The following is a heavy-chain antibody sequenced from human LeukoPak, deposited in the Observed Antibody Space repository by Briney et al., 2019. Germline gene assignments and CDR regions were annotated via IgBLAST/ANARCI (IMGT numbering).Heavy chain of an antibody. V-gene: IGHV4-34*01. CDR1: GGSFGVSY. J-gene: IGHJ6*02. CDR2: IDHSGST. CDR3: VRDKRTTARLGFYNYYGMDV. D-gene: IGHD6-6*01. Sequence: SQTLSLTCAVYGGSFGVSYWSWIRQSPGKGLEWIGEIDHSGSTNFNPSLKSRVTISVDTSRNQFSLKLSSVTAADTGIYYCVRDKRTTARLGFYNYYGMDVWGQGTTVTVSS.